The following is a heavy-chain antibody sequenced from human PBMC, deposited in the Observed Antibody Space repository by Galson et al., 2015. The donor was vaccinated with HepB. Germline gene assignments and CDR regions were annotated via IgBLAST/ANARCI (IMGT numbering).Heavy chain of an antibody. V-gene: IGHV3-21*01. CDR1: GFTFSSYS. CDR2: ISSSSSYI. CDR3: ARDKIASLRFLEWLQTRSVRENYYYYYGMDV. D-gene: IGHD3-3*01. J-gene: IGHJ6*02. Sequence: SLRLSCAASGFTFSSYSMNWVRQAPGKGLEWVSSISSSSSYIYYADSVKGRFTISRDNAKNSLYLQMNSLRAEDTAVYYCARDKIASLRFLEWLQTRSVRENYYYYYGMDVWGQGTTVTVSS.